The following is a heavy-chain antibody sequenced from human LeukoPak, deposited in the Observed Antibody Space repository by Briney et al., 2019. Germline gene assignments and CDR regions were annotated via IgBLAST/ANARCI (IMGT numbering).Heavy chain of an antibody. J-gene: IGHJ4*02. V-gene: IGHV1-46*01. CDR2: INSSGGST. Sequence: ASVKVCSKASGYTFTSSDMDWARQARGRGLEWRGIINSSGGSTSYAQKFQGRVTMTRDMSTSTVYMELSSLRSEDTAVDYCARDLQRGSSGWYRQVPYFDYWGQGTLVTVSP. D-gene: IGHD6-19*01. CDR3: ARDLQRGSSGWYRQVPYFDY. CDR1: GYTFTSSD.